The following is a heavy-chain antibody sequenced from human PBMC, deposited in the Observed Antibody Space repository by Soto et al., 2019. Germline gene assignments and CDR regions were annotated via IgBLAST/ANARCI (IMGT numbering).Heavy chain of an antibody. Sequence: PSETLSLTCAVYGGSFSGYYWSWIRQPPGKGLEWIGEINHSGSTNYNPSLKSRVTISVDTSKNQFSLKLSSVTAADTAVYYCARRGDYGSGSLNYYYGMDVWGQGTTVTVSS. J-gene: IGHJ6*02. V-gene: IGHV4-34*01. D-gene: IGHD3-10*01. CDR1: GGSFSGYY. CDR2: INHSGST. CDR3: ARRGDYGSGSLNYYYGMDV.